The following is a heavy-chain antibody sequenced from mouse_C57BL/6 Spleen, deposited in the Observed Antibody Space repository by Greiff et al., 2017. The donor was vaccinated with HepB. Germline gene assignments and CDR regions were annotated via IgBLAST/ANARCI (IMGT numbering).Heavy chain of an antibody. CDR3: ARNEVGLLRGDAMDY. D-gene: IGHD2-3*01. J-gene: IGHJ4*01. V-gene: IGHV2-2*01. CDR1: GFSLTSYG. CDR2: IWSGGST. Sequence: VKLMESGPGLVQPSQSLSITCTVSGFSLTSYGVHWVRQSPGKGLEWLGVIWSGGSTDYNAAFISRLSISKDNSKSQVFFKMNSLQADDTAIYYCARNEVGLLRGDAMDYWGQGTSVTVSS.